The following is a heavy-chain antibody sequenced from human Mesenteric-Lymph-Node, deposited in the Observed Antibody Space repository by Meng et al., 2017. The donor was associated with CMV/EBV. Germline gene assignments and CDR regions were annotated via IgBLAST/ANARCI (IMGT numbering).Heavy chain of an antibody. CDR2: IHHSGST. V-gene: IGHV4-34*01. D-gene: IGHD3-10*01. Sequence: QVPLHHWGERPLNPFETLSLTCAVYGVSFSGYYWTWIRHPPGKGLEWIGEIHHSGSTNYNPSLKSRVTISVDTSKNQFSLKVTSVTAADTAVYYCASGVGSGSSNWFDPWGQGTLVTVSS. CDR3: ASGVGSGSSNWFDP. CDR1: GVSFSGYY. J-gene: IGHJ5*02.